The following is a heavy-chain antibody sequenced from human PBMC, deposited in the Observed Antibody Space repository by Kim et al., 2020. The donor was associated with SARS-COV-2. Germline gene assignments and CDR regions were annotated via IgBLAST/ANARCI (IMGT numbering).Heavy chain of an antibody. Sequence: GGSLRLSCAASGFTFSSYWMHWVRQAPGKGLVWVSRIDRDASGTSYADSVKGRFTISRDNAKNTLFLQMNSLRAEDTAVYYCAKGRDFDGRYFEHWGQGT. CDR1: GFTFSSYW. CDR3: AKGRDFDGRYFEH. CDR2: IDRDASGT. D-gene: IGHD3-9*01. V-gene: IGHV3-74*01. J-gene: IGHJ1*01.